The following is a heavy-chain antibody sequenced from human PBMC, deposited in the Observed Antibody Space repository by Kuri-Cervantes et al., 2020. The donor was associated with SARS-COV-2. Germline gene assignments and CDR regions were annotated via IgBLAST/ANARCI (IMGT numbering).Heavy chain of an antibody. J-gene: IGHJ4*02. D-gene: IGHD3-9*01. CDR3: ARDSGPLRYSYFDY. CDR1: GFTFSSDG. Sequence: GESLKISCAASGFTFSSDGMHWVRQAPGKGLEWVAVIWYDGSNKYYADSVKGRFTISRDNSKNTVFLQMDSLRAEDTAVYYCARDSGPLRYSYFDYWGLGALVTVSS. CDR2: IWYDGSNK. V-gene: IGHV3-33*01.